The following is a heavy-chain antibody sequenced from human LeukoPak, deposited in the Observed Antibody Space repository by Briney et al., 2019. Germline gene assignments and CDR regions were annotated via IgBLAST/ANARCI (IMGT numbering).Heavy chain of an antibody. CDR2: MNPNSGNT. D-gene: IGHD2-8*01. Sequence: GASVKVSCKASGNTFTSYDINWVRQATGQGLEWMGWMNPNSGNTGYAQKFQGRVTMTRNTSISTAYMELSSLRSEDTAVYYCARDTIGCTNGVCNYYYYGMDVWGQGTTVTVSS. J-gene: IGHJ6*02. V-gene: IGHV1-8*01. CDR3: ARDTIGCTNGVCNYYYYGMDV. CDR1: GNTFTSYD.